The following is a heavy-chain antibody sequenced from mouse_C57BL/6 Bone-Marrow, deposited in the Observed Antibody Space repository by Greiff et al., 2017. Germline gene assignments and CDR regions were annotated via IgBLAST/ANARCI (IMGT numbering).Heavy chain of an antibody. D-gene: IGHD1-1*01. CDR1: GFTFSSYT. J-gene: IGHJ1*03. V-gene: IGHV5-9*01. CDR3: SRQVTTVLATKYFDV. Sequence: EVMLVESGGGLVKPGGSLKLSCAASGFTFSSYTMSWVRQTPEKRLQWVAALSGGGGNTYYPDSVKGRFTISRDNDKNILYLQMSSLRSEDTALYYCSRQVTTVLATKYFDVWGTGTTVTVSS. CDR2: LSGGGGNT.